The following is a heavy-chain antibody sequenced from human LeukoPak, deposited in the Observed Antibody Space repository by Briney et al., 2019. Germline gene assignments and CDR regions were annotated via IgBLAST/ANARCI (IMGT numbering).Heavy chain of an antibody. Sequence: GGSLXLSCVASGFNFIDYYMSWIRQVPGKGLEWISYNSNTGQTIYYADSVKGRFTISRDNSNNSLYLQLNSLRAEDTAVYYCARTRGYIASWGQGTRFTISS. J-gene: IGHJ4*02. CDR2: NSNTGQTI. CDR3: ARTRGYIAS. CDR1: GFNFIDYY. V-gene: IGHV3-11*01. D-gene: IGHD5-12*01.